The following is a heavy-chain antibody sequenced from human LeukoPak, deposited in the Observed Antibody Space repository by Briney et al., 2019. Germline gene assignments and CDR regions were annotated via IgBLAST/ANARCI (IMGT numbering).Heavy chain of an antibody. CDR2: INYNGRT. J-gene: IGHJ3*02. Sequence: SETLSLTCTDSGDSISNYNGSWIRQPPGKGLEWVAYINYNGRTNYNPSPKSRSTISVDTSKNNFSLTVSSVTAADTAVDYCARFGGPHAFDIWGQGTMVTVSS. CDR1: GDSISNYN. D-gene: IGHD3-3*01. V-gene: IGHV4-59*01. CDR3: ARFGGPHAFDI.